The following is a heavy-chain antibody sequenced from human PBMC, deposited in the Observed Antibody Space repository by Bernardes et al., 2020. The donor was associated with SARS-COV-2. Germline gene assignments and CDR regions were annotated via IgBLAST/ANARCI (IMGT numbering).Heavy chain of an antibody. Sequence: SETLSLTCTVSGGSISSGGYYWSWIRQHPGKGLEWIGYIYYSGSTYYNPSLKSRVTISVDTSKNQFSLKLSSVTAADTAVYYCAREGGHIVVVTAIRDAFDIWGQGTMVTVSS. CDR2: IYYSGST. V-gene: IGHV4-31*03. CDR1: GGSISSGGYY. CDR3: AREGGHIVVVTAIRDAFDI. J-gene: IGHJ3*02. D-gene: IGHD2-21*02.